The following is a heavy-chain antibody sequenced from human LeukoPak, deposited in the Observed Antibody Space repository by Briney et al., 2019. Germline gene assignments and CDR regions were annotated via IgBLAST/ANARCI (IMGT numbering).Heavy chain of an antibody. Sequence: PSETLSLTCAVYGGSFSGYYWSWIRQPPGEGLEWIGEINHSGSTNYNPSLKSRVTISVDTSKNQFSLKLSSVTAADTAVYYCATREGYFDYWGQGTLVTVSS. CDR2: INHSGST. CDR1: GGSFSGYY. V-gene: IGHV4-34*01. J-gene: IGHJ4*02. CDR3: ATREGYFDY.